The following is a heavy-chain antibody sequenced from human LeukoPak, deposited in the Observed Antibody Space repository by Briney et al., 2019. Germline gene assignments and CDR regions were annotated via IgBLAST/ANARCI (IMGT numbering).Heavy chain of an antibody. V-gene: IGHV3-11*04. D-gene: IGHD3-3*01. CDR3: ARGYYNFWSGYRAEYYFDY. J-gene: IGHJ4*02. CDR2: ISSSGSTI. CDR1: GFTFSDYY. Sequence: GGSLRLSCAASGFTFSDYYMSWIRQAPGKGQEWVSYISSSGSTIYYADSLKGRFTISRDNAKNSLYLQMNSLRAEDTAVYYCARGYYNFWSGYRAEYYFDYWGQGTLVTVSS.